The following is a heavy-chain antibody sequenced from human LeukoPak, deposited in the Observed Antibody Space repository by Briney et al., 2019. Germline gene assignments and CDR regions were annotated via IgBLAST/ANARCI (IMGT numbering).Heavy chain of an antibody. D-gene: IGHD6-19*01. CDR2: ISGDGGST. CDR3: ARESESSGWYDY. CDR1: GFMFHDYA. V-gene: IGHV3-43*02. J-gene: IGHJ4*02. Sequence: GGSLRLSCAAPGFMFHDYAIHWVRQAPGKGLEWVSLISGDGGSTFYADSVKGPFTISRDNSKNSLYLQMNSLRSDDTALYYCARESESSGWYDYWGQGTLVTVSS.